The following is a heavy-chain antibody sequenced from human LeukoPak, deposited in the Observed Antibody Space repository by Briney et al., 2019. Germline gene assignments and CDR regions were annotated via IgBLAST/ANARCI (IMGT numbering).Heavy chain of an antibody. J-gene: IGHJ4*02. V-gene: IGHV1-46*01. CDR3: ARGGSGSYYKTFDS. CDR1: GYTFTRDY. CDR2: INPSSGAT. D-gene: IGHD3-10*01. Sequence: GASVKDSCKASGYTFTRDYMHWVREAPGQEREWLGIINPSSGATSYAQKFQGRVTMTRDTSTSTLYMELSSLRSEDTAVYYCARGGSGSYYKTFDSWGQGTLVTVSS.